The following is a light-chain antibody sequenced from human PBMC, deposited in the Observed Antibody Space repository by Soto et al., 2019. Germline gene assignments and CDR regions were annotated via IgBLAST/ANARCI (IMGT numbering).Light chain of an antibody. V-gene: IGKV1-5*01. CDR1: QSISSW. CDR2: DAS. Sequence: DIQMPQSPSTLSASVGDSLTITCRASQSISSWLAWYQQKPGKANKLLIFDASSLESGVPSRFSGSGSGTEFTLTISSLQPDEFATYYCQKYETFSGTVGTGNKVAIK. J-gene: IGKJ1*01. CDR3: QKYETFSGT.